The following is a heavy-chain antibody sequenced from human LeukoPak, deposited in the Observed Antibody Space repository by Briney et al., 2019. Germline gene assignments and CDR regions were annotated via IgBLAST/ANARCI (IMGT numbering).Heavy chain of an antibody. CDR2: ITGSGGNT. J-gene: IGHJ4*02. CDR1: GFTFSNYA. CDR3: AKWGDYDVLTGYYVSDY. D-gene: IGHD3-9*01. Sequence: GGSLRLSCAASGFTFSNYAMSWVRQAPGKGLEWVSAITGSGGNTYYADSVKGRFTIYRDNSKNKVFLQMNSLRAEDTAVYYCAKWGDYDVLTGYYVSDYWGQGTLVTVSS. V-gene: IGHV3-23*01.